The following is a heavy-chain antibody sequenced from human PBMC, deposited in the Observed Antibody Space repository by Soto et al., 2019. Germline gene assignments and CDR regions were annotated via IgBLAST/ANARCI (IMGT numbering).Heavy chain of an antibody. V-gene: IGHV3-33*01. CDR2: IWYDGSNK. CDR1: GFTFSSYG. CDR3: ASPAVGATSAYDAFAV. D-gene: IGHD1-26*01. Sequence: QVQLVESGGGVVQPGRSLRLSCAASGFTFSSYGMHWVRQAPGKGLEWVAVIWYDGSNKYYADSVKGRFTISRDNSKNTLFLQMNSLRAEDTAMYYCASPAVGATSAYDAFAVWGQGTMVTVSS. J-gene: IGHJ3*01.